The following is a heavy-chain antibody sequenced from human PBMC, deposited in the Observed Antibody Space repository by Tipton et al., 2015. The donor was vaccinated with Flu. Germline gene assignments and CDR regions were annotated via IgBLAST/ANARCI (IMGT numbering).Heavy chain of an antibody. CDR2: IYHSGRT. V-gene: IGHV4-38-2*02. CDR1: GYSISSGYY. J-gene: IGHJ4*02. Sequence: TLSLTCAVSGYSISSGYYWSWIRQSPEKGLEWIGSIYHSGRTYENPSLKSRLSISVDTSKNQFSLKLSSVTAVDTAVYYCARDFGGDFDWTLDYWGQGILVTVSS. D-gene: IGHD3-9*01. CDR3: ARDFGGDFDWTLDY.